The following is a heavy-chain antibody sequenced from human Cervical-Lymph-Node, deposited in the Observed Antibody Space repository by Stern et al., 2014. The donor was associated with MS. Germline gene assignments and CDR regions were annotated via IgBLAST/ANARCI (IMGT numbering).Heavy chain of an antibody. CDR3: ARDLGYTFYYGMDV. V-gene: IGHV3-21*01. Sequence: EVQLVESGGGLVKPGGSLRLSCAASGFTFSSYSMNWVRQAPGKGLEWVSSLNSRSSDIYYTDSVKGRFTISRDNAKNSIYLQMNSLRLEDTAVYYCARDLGYTFYYGMDVWGQGTTVTVSS. J-gene: IGHJ6*02. CDR2: LNSRSSDI. CDR1: GFTFSSYS. D-gene: IGHD3-16*01.